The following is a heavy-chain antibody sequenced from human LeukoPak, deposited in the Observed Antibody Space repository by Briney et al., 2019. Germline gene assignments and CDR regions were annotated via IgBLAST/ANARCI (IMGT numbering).Heavy chain of an antibody. D-gene: IGHD5-24*01. CDR3: ARGLEMATITAADF. Sequence: GGSLRLSCAASGFSFSVFWMHWVRQAPGKGPVWVSRIKTDGSITNYADSVKGRFTISRDNAKNTLYLQMNSLRAEDTAVYYCARGLEMATITAADFWGQGTLVTVSS. CDR1: GFSFSVFW. V-gene: IGHV3-74*01. CDR2: IKTDGSIT. J-gene: IGHJ4*02.